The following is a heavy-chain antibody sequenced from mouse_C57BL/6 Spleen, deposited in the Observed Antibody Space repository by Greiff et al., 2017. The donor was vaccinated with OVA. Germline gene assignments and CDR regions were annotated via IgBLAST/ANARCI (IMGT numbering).Heavy chain of an antibody. D-gene: IGHD1-1*01. J-gene: IGHJ2*01. CDR2: ISGGGGNT. CDR1: GFTFSSYT. V-gene: IGHV5-9*01. Sequence: EVKLVESGGGLVKPGGSLKLSCAASGFTFSSYTMSWVRQTPEKRLEWVATISGGGGNTYYPDSVKGRFPISRDNAKNTLYLQMSSLRSEDTALYYCARHSTTVVAYFDYWGQGTTLTVSS. CDR3: ARHSTTVVAYFDY.